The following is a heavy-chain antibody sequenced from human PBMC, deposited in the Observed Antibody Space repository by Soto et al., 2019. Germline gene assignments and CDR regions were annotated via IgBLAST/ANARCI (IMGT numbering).Heavy chain of an antibody. J-gene: IGHJ1*01. CDR1: GFIFSNYA. D-gene: IGHD3-9*01. Sequence: EERLLESGGGLAQPGGSLRLSCEGSGFIFSNYAMNLVLQPPWKGLDWVVCTSSSGTATFYADSVKGRFSISRDNSKNKVYLEMKSLSVGDTGVYYCAKGDFDSLLPNAAYFLHRGQVYPVTVSS. CDR3: AKGDFDSLLPNAAYFLH. CDR2: TSSSGTAT. V-gene: IGHV3-23*01.